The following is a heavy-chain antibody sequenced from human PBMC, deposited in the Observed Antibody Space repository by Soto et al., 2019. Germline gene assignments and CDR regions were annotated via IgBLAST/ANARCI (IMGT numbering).Heavy chain of an antibody. V-gene: IGHV1-18*01. CDR1: GYTFSSYG. CDR3: ARVRLHGMDV. Sequence: ASLKVSRKGSGYTFSSYGVSWVRQAPGQGLEWMGWISAYNGNTNYAQKLQGRVTMTTDTSTSTAYMELRSLRSDDTAVYYCARVRLHGMDVWGQGTTVTVSS. CDR2: ISAYNGNT. J-gene: IGHJ6*02.